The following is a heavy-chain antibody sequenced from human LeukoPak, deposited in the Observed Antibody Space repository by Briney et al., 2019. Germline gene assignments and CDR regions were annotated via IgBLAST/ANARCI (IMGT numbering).Heavy chain of an antibody. CDR3: ASLWGDGYNSDY. J-gene: IGHJ4*02. Sequence: SETLSLTCTVSGGSISSYYWSWIRQPPGKGLEWIGYIYYSGSTNYNPSLKSRVTISVDTSKNQFSLKLSSVTAADTAVYYCASLWGDGYNSDYWGQGTLVTVSS. D-gene: IGHD5-24*01. CDR2: IYYSGST. V-gene: IGHV4-59*01. CDR1: GGSISSYY.